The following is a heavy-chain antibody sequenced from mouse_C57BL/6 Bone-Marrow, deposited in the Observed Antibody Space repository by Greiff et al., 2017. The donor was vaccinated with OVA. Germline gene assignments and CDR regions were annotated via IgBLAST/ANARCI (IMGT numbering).Heavy chain of an antibody. CDR3: ARRFAY. Sequence: QVQLQQSVAELVRPGTSVKVSCKASGYAFTNYLIEWVKQRPGQGLEWIGVINPGSGGTNYNEKFKGKATLTADKSSSTAYMQLSSLTSEDSAVYFCARRFAYWGQGTLVTVSA. J-gene: IGHJ3*01. CDR1: GYAFTNYL. CDR2: INPGSGGT. V-gene: IGHV1-54*01.